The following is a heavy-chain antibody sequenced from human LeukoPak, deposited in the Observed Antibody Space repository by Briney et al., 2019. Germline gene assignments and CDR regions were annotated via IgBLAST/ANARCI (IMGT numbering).Heavy chain of an antibody. V-gene: IGHV4-59*12. CDR1: GGSISSYY. J-gene: IGHJ6*03. CDR3: ARLFRRVGLGKKGPGYHMDV. CDR2: IYCSGST. Sequence: SETLSLTCTVSGGSISSYYWSWIRQPPGKGLEWIGYIYCSGSTNYNPSLKSRVTISVDTSKNQFSLKLSSVTAADTAVYYCARLFRRVGLGKKGPGYHMDVWGKGTTVTISS. D-gene: IGHD3-10*01.